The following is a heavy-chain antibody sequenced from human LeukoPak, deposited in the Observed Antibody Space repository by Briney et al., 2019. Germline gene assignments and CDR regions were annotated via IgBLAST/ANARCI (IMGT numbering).Heavy chain of an antibody. CDR3: ARGGNIWSGLSGRNWFDP. Sequence: PSETLSLTCAVYGGSFRGYYWSWIRQPPGTGLEWIGEVKHSGSTNYNPSLKSRATISGDTSNNQFSLRLSSVTAADTAVYYCARGGNIWSGLSGRNWFDPWGQGTLVTVSS. D-gene: IGHD3-3*01. CDR1: GGSFRGYY. CDR2: VKHSGST. V-gene: IGHV4-34*01. J-gene: IGHJ5*02.